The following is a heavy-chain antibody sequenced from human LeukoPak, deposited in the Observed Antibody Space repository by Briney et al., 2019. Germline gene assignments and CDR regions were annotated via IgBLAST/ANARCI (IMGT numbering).Heavy chain of an antibody. CDR3: ARGGALWFGELFYDDAFDI. Sequence: PSETLSLTCTVSGGSISSYYWSWIRQPPGKGLEWIGYIFYSGSTNYNPSLKSRVTISVDRSKNQFSLKLSSVTAADTAVYYCARGGALWFGELFYDDAFDIWGQGTMVTVSS. V-gene: IGHV4-59*12. CDR2: IFYSGST. CDR1: GGSISSYY. D-gene: IGHD3-10*01. J-gene: IGHJ3*02.